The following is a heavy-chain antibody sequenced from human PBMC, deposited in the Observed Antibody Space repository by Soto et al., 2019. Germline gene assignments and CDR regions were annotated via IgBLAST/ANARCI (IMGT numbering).Heavy chain of an antibody. CDR2: IYYSGST. CDR3: ARLHSSGYYYVDY. Sequence: SETLSLTCTVSGGSISSYYWSWIRQPPGKGLEWIGYIYYSGSTNYNPSLKSRVTISVDTSKNQFSLKLSSVTAADTAVYYCARLHSSGYYYVDYWGQGTLVTVSS. D-gene: IGHD3-22*01. CDR1: GGSISSYY. J-gene: IGHJ4*02. V-gene: IGHV4-59*08.